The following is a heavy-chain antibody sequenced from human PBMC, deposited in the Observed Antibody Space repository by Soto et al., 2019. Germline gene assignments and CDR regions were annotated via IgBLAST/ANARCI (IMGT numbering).Heavy chain of an antibody. Sequence: GASVKVSCKASGGTFSSYAISWVRQAPGQGLEWMGGIIPIFGTANYAQKFQGRVTITADESTSTAYMELSSLRSEDTAVYYCARNYGGLRLPVGYGMDVWGQGTTVTVSS. CDR1: GGTFSSYA. CDR3: ARNYGGLRLPVGYGMDV. V-gene: IGHV1-69*13. CDR2: IIPIFGTA. D-gene: IGHD5-12*01. J-gene: IGHJ6*02.